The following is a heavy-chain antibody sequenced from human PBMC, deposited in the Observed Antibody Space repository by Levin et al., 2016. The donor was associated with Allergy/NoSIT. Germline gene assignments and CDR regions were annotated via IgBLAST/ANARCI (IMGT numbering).Heavy chain of an antibody. V-gene: IGHV3-7*03. J-gene: IGHJ6*02. Sequence: WIRQPPGKGLEWVANIKQDGSQKYYVDSVKGRFTISRDNAKNSLYLQMNSLRAEDTAVYYCAKNDYAYYGMDVWGQGTAVTVSS. CDR2: IKQDGSQK. D-gene: IGHD2/OR15-2a*01. CDR3: AKNDYAYYGMDV.